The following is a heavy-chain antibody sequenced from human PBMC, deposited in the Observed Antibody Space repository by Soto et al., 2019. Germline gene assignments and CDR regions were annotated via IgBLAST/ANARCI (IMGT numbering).Heavy chain of an antibody. D-gene: IGHD3-9*01. CDR2: IKQDGSEK. V-gene: IGHV3-7*04. J-gene: IGHJ6*02. CDR1: GFTFSSYW. CDR3: ATDLLRYFDWSNTYYYYGMDV. Sequence: EVQLVESGGGLVQPGGSLRLSCAASGFTFSSYWMSWVRQAPGKGLEWVANIKQDGSEKYYVDSVKGRFTISRDNAKNSLYLQMNNLRAEDTAVYYCATDLLRYFDWSNTYYYYGMDVWGQGTTVTVSS.